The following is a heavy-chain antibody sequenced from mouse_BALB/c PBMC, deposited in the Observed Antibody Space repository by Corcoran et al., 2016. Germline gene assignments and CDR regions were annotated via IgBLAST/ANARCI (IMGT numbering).Heavy chain of an antibody. CDR1: GYTFTTAG. CDR3: ASYGNYLYFYV. J-gene: IGHJ1*01. CDR2: INTHSGVQ. Sequence: QIQLVQSGPELKKPGETVRISCKASGYTFTTAGMHWVQKMPGKGLKWIGWINTHSGVQKYAEDCKGRFAFSLETSASTAYLQISNLKNEDTATYFCASYGNYLYFYVWGAGTTVTVSS. D-gene: IGHD2-1*01. V-gene: IGHV9-4*02.